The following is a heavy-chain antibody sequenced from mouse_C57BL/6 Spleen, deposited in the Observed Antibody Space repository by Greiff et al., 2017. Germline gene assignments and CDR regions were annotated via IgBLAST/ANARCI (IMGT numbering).Heavy chain of an antibody. CDR2: IDPKSGGP. D-gene: IGHD2-5*01. J-gene: IGHJ2*01. Sequence: QVQLQQPGAELVKPGASVKLSCKASGYTFTSYWMHWVKQRPGRGLEWIGRIDPKSGGPKYNEKFKGKATLTVDKPSSTAYMQLSSLTSEDSAVYYCAKESNFYCDYWGQGTTLTVSS. CDR3: AKESNFYCDY. CDR1: GYTFTSYW. V-gene: IGHV1-72*01.